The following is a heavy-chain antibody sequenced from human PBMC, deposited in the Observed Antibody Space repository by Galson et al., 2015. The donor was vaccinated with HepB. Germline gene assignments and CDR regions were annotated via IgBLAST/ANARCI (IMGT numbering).Heavy chain of an antibody. CDR3: ARGSPGRNPNWFDP. V-gene: IGHV3-7*01. CDR1: AFTFNRYW. CDR2: IKQDGSEK. Sequence: SLRLSCAASAFTFNRYWMNWVRQAPGKGLEWVANIKQDGSEKYYVDSVKGRFIISRDNAKDSLYLQMNGLRTEDTAVYYCARGSPGRNPNWFDPWGQGTLITVSS. D-gene: IGHD1-14*01. J-gene: IGHJ5*02.